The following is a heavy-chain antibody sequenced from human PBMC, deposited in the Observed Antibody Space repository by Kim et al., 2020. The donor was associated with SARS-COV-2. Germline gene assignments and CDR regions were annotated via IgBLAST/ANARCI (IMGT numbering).Heavy chain of an antibody. CDR2: ISGSGGST. J-gene: IGHJ4*02. V-gene: IGHV3-23*01. CDR3: AKHFYGDYGAFDY. CDR1: GITFSSYA. Sequence: GGSLRLSCAASGITFSSYAMSWVRQAPGKGLEWVSAISGSGGSTYYADSVKGRFTISRDNSKNTLYLQMNSLRAEDTAVYYCAKHFYGDYGAFDYWGQGTLVTVSS. D-gene: IGHD4-17*01.